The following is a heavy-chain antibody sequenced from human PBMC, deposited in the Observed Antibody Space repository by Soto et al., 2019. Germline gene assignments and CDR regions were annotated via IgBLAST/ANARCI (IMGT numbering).Heavy chain of an antibody. CDR2: INSDGSNT. CDR3: ARNFNTGSYYYGMDV. CDR1: GFTFSTHW. V-gene: IGHV3-74*01. Sequence: GGSLRLSCAASGFTFSTHWMYWVRQAPGKGLVWVSHINSDGSNTNYADSVKERFTISRDNAKNTLYLQMKSLRAEDTAVYYCARNFNTGSYYYGMDVWGQGT. D-gene: IGHD3-10*01. J-gene: IGHJ6*02.